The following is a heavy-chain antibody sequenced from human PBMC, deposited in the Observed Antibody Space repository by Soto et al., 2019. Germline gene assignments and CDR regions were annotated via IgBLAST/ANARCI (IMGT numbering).Heavy chain of an antibody. CDR2: INPNSGST. Sequence: GASVKVSCKASGYTFTSYGISWVRQAPGQGLEWMGWINPNSGSTNYAQKFQGWVTMTRDTSISTAYMELSRLRSDDTAVYYCARGLSTVTTQGYGMDVWGQGTTVTVSS. J-gene: IGHJ6*02. V-gene: IGHV1-2*04. D-gene: IGHD4-17*01. CDR3: ARGLSTVTTQGYGMDV. CDR1: GYTFTSYG.